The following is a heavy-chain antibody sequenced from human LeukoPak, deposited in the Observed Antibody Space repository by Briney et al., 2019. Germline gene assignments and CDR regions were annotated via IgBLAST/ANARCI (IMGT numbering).Heavy chain of an antibody. D-gene: IGHD3-10*01. CDR1: GFTFSSYS. V-gene: IGHV3-21*01. CDR2: ISSSSSYI. J-gene: IGHJ4*02. CDR3: ARVLGPSYYYGSGTNQNDY. Sequence: PGGSLRLSCAASGFTFSSYSMNWVRQAPGKGLEWVSPISSSSSYIYYADSVKGRFTISRDNAKNSLYLQMNSLRAEDTAVYYCARVLGPSYYYGSGTNQNDYWGQGTLVTVSS.